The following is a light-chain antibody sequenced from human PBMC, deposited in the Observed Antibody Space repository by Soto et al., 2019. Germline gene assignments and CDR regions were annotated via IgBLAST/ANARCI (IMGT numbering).Light chain of an antibody. CDR3: QQTNTFPLT. V-gene: IGKV1D-12*01. Sequence: DIQMTQSPSSVSASVGDRVTITCRASQGVGNRLAWYQQKPGKAPNLLIYTASSLQSGVPSRFSGSGFGTHFTLTISSLQPEDFATYYCQQTNTFPLTFGGGTQVE. CDR2: TAS. CDR1: QGVGNR. J-gene: IGKJ4*01.